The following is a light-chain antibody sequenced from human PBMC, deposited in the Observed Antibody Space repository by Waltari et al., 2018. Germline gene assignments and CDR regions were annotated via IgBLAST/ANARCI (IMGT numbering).Light chain of an antibody. V-gene: IGLV5-45*01. CDR3: MIVHDKAVV. CDR2: YRSESDN. CDR1: SDISVATYK. Sequence: AVLTQPASLSAHPGASVSLTCPLRSDISVATYKIFWYKTRPGSPPQFLGKYRSESDNQQGSGATSLFSGAKDTSANAGIILSCGLHATDVADYYCMIVHDKAVVFGGGTNLTVL. J-gene: IGLJ3*02.